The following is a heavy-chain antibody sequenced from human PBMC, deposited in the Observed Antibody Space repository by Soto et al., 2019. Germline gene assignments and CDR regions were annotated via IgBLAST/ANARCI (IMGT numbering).Heavy chain of an antibody. V-gene: IGHV3-23*01. Sequence: EVQLLESGGGLVQPGGSLRLSCAASGFTFSSYAMSWVRQAPGKGLEWVSGMSGSGGTAYYRDSGKGRFTISRDNSKQTLYMQMNSLRAEDTALYYCAKGPIFGVENLYDYWGQGTLVTVSS. CDR1: GFTFSSYA. J-gene: IGHJ4*02. CDR3: AKGPIFGVENLYDY. CDR2: MSGSGGTA. D-gene: IGHD3-3*01.